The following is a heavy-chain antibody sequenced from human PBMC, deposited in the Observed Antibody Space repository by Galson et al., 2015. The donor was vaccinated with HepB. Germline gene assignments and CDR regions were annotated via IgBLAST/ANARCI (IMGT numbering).Heavy chain of an antibody. J-gene: IGHJ4*02. CDR1: GGSISTYY. Sequence: ETLSLTCTVSGGSISTYYWTWIRQPPGKGLEWIGYIYSSGSTNYNPSLKSRVTMSLNTSKNQFSLKLNSVTAADAAVYYCTRRVATAPRYYFDPWGQGILVTVSS. V-gene: IGHV4-59*08. CDR2: IYSSGST. D-gene: IGHD5-12*01. CDR3: TRRVATAPRYYFDP.